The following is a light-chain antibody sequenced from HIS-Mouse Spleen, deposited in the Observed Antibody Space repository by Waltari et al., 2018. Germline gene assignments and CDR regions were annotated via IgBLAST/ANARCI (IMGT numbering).Light chain of an antibody. CDR2: DVS. J-gene: IGLJ1*01. Sequence: QSALTQPASVSGSPGQSITISCTGTSSDVVAYNFVSWYQQHPGKAPKLMIYDVSNRPSGVSNRFSGSKSGNTASLTISGLQAEDEADYYCSSYTSSSTYVFGTGTKVTVL. CDR3: SSYTSSSTYV. CDR1: SSDVVAYNF. V-gene: IGLV2-14*03.